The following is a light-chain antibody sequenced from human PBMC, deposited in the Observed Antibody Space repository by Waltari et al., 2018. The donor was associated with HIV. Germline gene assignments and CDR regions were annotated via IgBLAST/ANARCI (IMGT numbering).Light chain of an antibody. Sequence: QLVLTLSPSASASLGASVKLTCTLSSGHNTYAIAWHQQQPEKGPRYLMRLNSDGSHSKGDGIPARFSGSSSGSERYLIISSLQSEDEADYYCRTWGSGIRVFGGGTKLTVL. V-gene: IGLV4-69*01. CDR3: RTWGSGIRV. J-gene: IGLJ3*02. CDR1: SGHNTYA. CDR2: LNSDGSH.